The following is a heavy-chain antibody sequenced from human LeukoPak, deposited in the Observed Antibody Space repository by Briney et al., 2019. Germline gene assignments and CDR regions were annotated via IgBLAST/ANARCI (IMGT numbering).Heavy chain of an antibody. CDR3: ARSGWTGDAFDI. J-gene: IGHJ3*02. Sequence: GGSLGLSCAASGFTFRSYWMHWVRQAPGKGLVWVSRINSDGSITSDADSVKGRFTISRDNAKNTLFLQMNSLRVEDTAVYHCARSGWTGDAFDIWGQGTMVTVSS. CDR2: INSDGSIT. V-gene: IGHV3-74*01. D-gene: IGHD6-19*01. CDR1: GFTFRSYW.